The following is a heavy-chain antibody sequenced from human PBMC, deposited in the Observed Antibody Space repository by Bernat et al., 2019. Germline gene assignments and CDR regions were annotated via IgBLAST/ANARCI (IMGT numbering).Heavy chain of an antibody. D-gene: IGHD2-8*01. CDR1: GFSFSNSW. Sequence: EVQLVESGGGLVKPGGSLRLSCAASGFSFSNSWMSWVRQAPGKGLEWVGRIKSKNAGGTTDYAATVKGRFNISSDDANTTLYMQMNSLKTEDTAVYYCTTGYCTNGVCYTCFDHWGQGTLVTVSS. CDR2: IKSKNAGGTT. V-gene: IGHV3-15*01. CDR3: TTGYCTNGVCYTCFDH. J-gene: IGHJ4*02.